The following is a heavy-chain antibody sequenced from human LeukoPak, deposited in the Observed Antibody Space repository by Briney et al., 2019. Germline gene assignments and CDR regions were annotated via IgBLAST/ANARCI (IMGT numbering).Heavy chain of an antibody. J-gene: IGHJ4*02. CDR1: GGSISNYY. Sequence: SETLSLTCTVSGGSISNYYWSWIRQPPGKGLEWIGYIYYSGSTNYNPSLKSRVTISVDTSKNQFSLKLTSVTATDTAVYYCARDRTNNWGSYYWGQGTLVTVSS. CDR2: IYYSGST. D-gene: IGHD7-27*01. V-gene: IGHV4-59*01. CDR3: ARDRTNNWGSYY.